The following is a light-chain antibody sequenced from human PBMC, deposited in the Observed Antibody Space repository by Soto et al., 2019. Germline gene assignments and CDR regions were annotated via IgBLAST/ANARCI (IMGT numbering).Light chain of an antibody. CDR2: DVS. CDR3: SSYSSSSTLYV. CDR1: SSDVGGYNY. Sequence: QSALTQPASVSGSPGQSITISCTGTSSDVGGYNYVSWYQQHPGKAPKLMIYDVSNRPSGVSNRFSGSKSGNTASLTISGLQAEDEADYYCSSYSSSSTLYVSGTGTKPTVL. V-gene: IGLV2-14*01. J-gene: IGLJ1*01.